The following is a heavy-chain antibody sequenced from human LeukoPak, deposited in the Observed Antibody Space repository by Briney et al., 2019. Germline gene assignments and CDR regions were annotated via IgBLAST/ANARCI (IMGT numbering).Heavy chain of an antibody. CDR2: IYYTGST. CDR3: AREGQYYYDSSGSYFDY. CDR1: GGSFSGYY. D-gene: IGHD3-22*01. Sequence: PSETLSLTCAVYGGSFSGYYWSWIRQPPGKGLEWIGYIYYTGSTNYSPSLKSRLTMSVDTSKNQLSLKLTSVTAADTAVYYCAREGQYYYDSSGSYFDYWGQGTLVTVSS. J-gene: IGHJ4*02. V-gene: IGHV4-59*01.